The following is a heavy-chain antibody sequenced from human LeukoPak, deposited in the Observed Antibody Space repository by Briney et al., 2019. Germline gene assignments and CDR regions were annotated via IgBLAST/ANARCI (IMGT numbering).Heavy chain of an antibody. CDR2: IIPIFGTA. V-gene: IGHV1-69*13. Sequence: SVKVSCKASGGTFSSYAISWVRQAPGQGLEWMGGIIPIFGTANYAQKFQGRVTITADESTSTAYMELSSLRSEDTAVYYCARSGGYDFWSGPNWFDPWGQGTLVTVSS. D-gene: IGHD3-3*01. CDR3: ARSGGYDFWSGPNWFDP. CDR1: GGTFSSYA. J-gene: IGHJ5*02.